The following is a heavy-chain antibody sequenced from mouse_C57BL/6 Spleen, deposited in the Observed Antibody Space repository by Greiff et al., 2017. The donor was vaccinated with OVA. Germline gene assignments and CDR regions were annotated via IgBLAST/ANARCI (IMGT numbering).Heavy chain of an antibody. J-gene: IGHJ4*01. Sequence: QVQLQQPGAELVKPGASVKMSCKASGYTFTSYWITWVKQRPGQGLEWIGDIYPGSGSTNYNEKFKSKATLTVDTSSSTAYMQLSSLTSEDSAVYYCARGIYYYGRTYAMDYWGQGTSVTVSS. CDR3: ARGIYYYGRTYAMDY. CDR2: IYPGSGST. V-gene: IGHV1-55*01. CDR1: GYTFTSYW. D-gene: IGHD1-1*01.